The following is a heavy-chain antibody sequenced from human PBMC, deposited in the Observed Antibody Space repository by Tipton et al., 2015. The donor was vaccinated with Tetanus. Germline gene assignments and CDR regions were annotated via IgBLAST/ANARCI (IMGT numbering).Heavy chain of an antibody. D-gene: IGHD5-12*01. V-gene: IGHV3-23*01. CDR3: AKFRRPLGDYDSFFGS. J-gene: IGHJ5*02. CDR2: IGRSVDVT. Sequence: SLRLSCVASGFIFKNYAMTWVRQAPGMALEWVSTIGRSVDVTFYADSVKGRFRISRDNSKNTLFLQMDSLRAEDTALYYCAKFRRPLGDYDSFFGSWGPGTLVTVSS. CDR1: GFIFKNYA.